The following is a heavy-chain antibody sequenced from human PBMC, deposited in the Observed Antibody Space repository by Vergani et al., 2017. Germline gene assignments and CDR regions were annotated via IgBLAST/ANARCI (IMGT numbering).Heavy chain of an antibody. Sequence: QVQLVQSGAEVKKPGSSVKVSCKASGGTFSSYAISWVRQAPGQGLEWMGGIIPIFGTANYAQKFQGRVTITADESTSTAYMELSSLRSEDTAVYYCAREGQKDDYSNYRDAFDIWGQGTMATVSS. V-gene: IGHV1-69*01. D-gene: IGHD4-11*01. CDR1: GGTFSSYA. CDR2: IIPIFGTA. CDR3: AREGQKDDYSNYRDAFDI. J-gene: IGHJ3*02.